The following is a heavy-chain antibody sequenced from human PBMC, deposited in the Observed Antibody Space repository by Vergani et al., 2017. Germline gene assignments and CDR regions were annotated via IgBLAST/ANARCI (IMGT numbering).Heavy chain of an antibody. V-gene: IGHV3-7*03. J-gene: IGHJ6*02. D-gene: IGHD1-26*01. CDR3: ARDPGGKLGADGMDV. CDR2: IKHDGSEK. Sequence: EVQLVESGGGLVQPGGSLRLSCAASGFTFSSYWMSWVRQAPGKGLEWVANIKHDGSEKYYVDSVKGRFTIYRDTAKNSLYLQMNSLRAEETAVYYCARDPGGKLGADGMDVWGQGTTVTVSS. CDR1: GFTFSSYW.